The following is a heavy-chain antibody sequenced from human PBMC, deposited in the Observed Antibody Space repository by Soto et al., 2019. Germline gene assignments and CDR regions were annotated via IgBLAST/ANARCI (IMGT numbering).Heavy chain of an antibody. CDR3: ARGVPGYCSAGSCYPPDH. CDR1: GFTFSDYY. Sequence: QVQLVESGGGLVKPGGSLRLSCAASGFTFSDYYMTWIRQAPGKGLEWVSYISSSSTAIYYADSVKVRFAISRDNAKNSPDLQMNSLIAEDTAVYYCARGVPGYCSAGSCYPPDHWGQGTLVTVSS. D-gene: IGHD2-15*01. J-gene: IGHJ4*02. V-gene: IGHV3-11*01. CDR2: ISSSSTAI.